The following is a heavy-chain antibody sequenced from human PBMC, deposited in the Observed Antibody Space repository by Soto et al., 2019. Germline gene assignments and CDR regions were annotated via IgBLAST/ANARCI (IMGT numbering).Heavy chain of an antibody. J-gene: IGHJ5*02. V-gene: IGHV4-39*01. CDR1: GGSILDSTYY. CDR3: ARQASGYYYGWFDP. D-gene: IGHD3-22*01. CDR2: ILYSRGT. Sequence: QLLLQESGPGRVKPSETLSLTCTVSGGSILDSTYYWAWIRQSPGKGLEWIGTILYSRGTFYTPSIKTRVNMSIDTSDNHFSLKLSSVTTANTPVYYCARQASGYYYGWFDPWGQGTLVTVPS.